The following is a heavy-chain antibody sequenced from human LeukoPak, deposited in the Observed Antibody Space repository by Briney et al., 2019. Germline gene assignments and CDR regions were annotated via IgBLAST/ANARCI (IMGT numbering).Heavy chain of an antibody. CDR3: ARGGSNLAFDY. CDR2: IFTSGST. CDR1: GGSVTSYY. J-gene: IGHJ4*02. Sequence: PSETLSLTCSVSGGSVTSYYWSWIRQPAGKGLEWIGRIFTSGSTNYSPSLKSRVTMSPDTSKNQFSLKLTSVTAADTAVYFCARGGSNLAFDYWGQGTLVTVSS. V-gene: IGHV4-4*07. D-gene: IGHD4-11*01.